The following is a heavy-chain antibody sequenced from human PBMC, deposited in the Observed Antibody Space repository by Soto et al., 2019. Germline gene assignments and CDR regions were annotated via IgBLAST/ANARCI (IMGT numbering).Heavy chain of an antibody. D-gene: IGHD3-10*01. V-gene: IGHV1-18*01. Sequence: QVQLVQSGAEVKKPGASVKVSCKASGYTFSSYGISWVRQAPGQGLEWMGWISAYNGNTNYAQKLQDRVTMTTDTSTSTAYMDLRSLRSDDTAIYYCARDKGDGSGSYYGYWGQGTLVTVSS. CDR1: GYTFSSYG. J-gene: IGHJ4*02. CDR3: ARDKGDGSGSYYGY. CDR2: ISAYNGNT.